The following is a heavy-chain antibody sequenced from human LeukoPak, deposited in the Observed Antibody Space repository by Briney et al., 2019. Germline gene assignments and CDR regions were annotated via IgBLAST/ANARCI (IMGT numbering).Heavy chain of an antibody. D-gene: IGHD3-10*01. V-gene: IGHV4-38-2*01. CDR2: IYHSGST. CDR3: ARGRITMVRGVMGQYYFDY. J-gene: IGHJ4*02. CDR1: GYSISSGYY. Sequence: SETLSLTCAVSGYSISSGYYWGWIRQPPGKGLEWIGSIYHSGSTYYNPSLKSRVTISVDTSKNQFSLKLSSVTAADTAVYYCARGRITMVRGVMGQYYFDYWGRGTLVTVSS.